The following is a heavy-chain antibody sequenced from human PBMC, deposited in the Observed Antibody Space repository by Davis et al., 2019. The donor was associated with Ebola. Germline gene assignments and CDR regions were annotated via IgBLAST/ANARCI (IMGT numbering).Heavy chain of an antibody. J-gene: IGHJ3*02. CDR2: ISSSGNYI. D-gene: IGHD6-19*01. CDR3: AKGIIAVAISAFDI. V-gene: IGHV3-21*04. Sequence: PGGSLRLSCAASGFSFSSYTMNWVRQAPGKGLEWVSSISSSGNYIYQTDSLKGRFTISRDNAKNSLYLQMNSLRAEDTALYYCAKGIIAVAISAFDIWGQGTMVTVSS. CDR1: GFSFSSYT.